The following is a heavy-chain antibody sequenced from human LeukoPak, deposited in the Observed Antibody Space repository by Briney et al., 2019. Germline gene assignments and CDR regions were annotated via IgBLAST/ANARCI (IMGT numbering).Heavy chain of an antibody. Sequence: GGSLRLSCAASGFTFSSYAMSWVRQAPGKGLEWVSAISGSGGSTYYADSVKGRFTISRDNSKNTLYPQMNSLRAEDTAVYYCAKGLSYSKYYDFWSGSGTFDYWGQGTLVTVPS. D-gene: IGHD3-3*01. CDR1: GFTFSSYA. CDR2: ISGSGGST. J-gene: IGHJ4*02. CDR3: AKGLSYSKYYDFWSGSGTFDY. V-gene: IGHV3-23*01.